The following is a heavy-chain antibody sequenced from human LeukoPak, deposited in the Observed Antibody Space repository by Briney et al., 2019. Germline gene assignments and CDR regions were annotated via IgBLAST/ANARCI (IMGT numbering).Heavy chain of an antibody. D-gene: IGHD3-3*01. J-gene: IGHJ4*02. CDR1: GFTFSSYW. V-gene: IGHV3-7*01. Sequence: GGSLRLSYAASGFTFSSYWMSWVRQAPGKGLEWVANIKQDGSEKYYVDSVKGRFTISRDNAKNSLYLQMNSLRAEDTAVYYCARMDYDFWSGYKNFDYWGQGTLVTVSS. CDR2: IKQDGSEK. CDR3: ARMDYDFWSGYKNFDY.